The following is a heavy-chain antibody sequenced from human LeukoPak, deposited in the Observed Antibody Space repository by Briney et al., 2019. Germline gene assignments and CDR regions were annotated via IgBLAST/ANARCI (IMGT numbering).Heavy chain of an antibody. J-gene: IGHJ4*02. Sequence: SETLSLTCAVYGGSFSGYYWNWIRQPPGKGLEWIGEINHSGSTNYNPSLKSRVTISVDTSKNQFSLKLSSVTAADTAVYYCARGRVYWGQGTLVTVSS. CDR2: INHSGST. V-gene: IGHV4-34*01. CDR3: ARGRVY. CDR1: GGSFSGYY.